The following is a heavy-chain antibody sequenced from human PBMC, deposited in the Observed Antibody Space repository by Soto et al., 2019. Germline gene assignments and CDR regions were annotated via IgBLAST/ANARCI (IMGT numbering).Heavy chain of an antibody. J-gene: IGHJ6*02. CDR2: ISAYNGNT. V-gene: IGHV1-18*01. CDR3: ARVHDYGETYYYYGMDV. CDR1: GYTFTSYG. Sequence: ASVKVSCKASGYTFTSYGISWVRQAPGQGLEWMGWISAYNGNTNYAQKLQGRVTMTTDTSTSTAYMELRSLRSDDTAVYYCARVHDYGETYYYYGMDVWGQGTTVTVSS. D-gene: IGHD4-17*01.